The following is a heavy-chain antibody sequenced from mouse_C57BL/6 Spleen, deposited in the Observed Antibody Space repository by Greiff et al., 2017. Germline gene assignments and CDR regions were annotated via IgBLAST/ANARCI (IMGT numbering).Heavy chain of an antibody. V-gene: IGHV5-6*01. CDR3: ARHVITRAMDY. CDR1: GFTFSSYG. CDR2: ISSGGSYT. D-gene: IGHD2-4*01. J-gene: IGHJ4*01. Sequence: EVMLVESGGDLVKPGGSLKLSCAASGFTFSSYGMSWVRQTPDKRLEWVATISSGGSYTYYPDSVKGRFTISRDNAKNTLYLQMSSLKSEDTAMYYCARHVITRAMDYWGQGTSVTVSS.